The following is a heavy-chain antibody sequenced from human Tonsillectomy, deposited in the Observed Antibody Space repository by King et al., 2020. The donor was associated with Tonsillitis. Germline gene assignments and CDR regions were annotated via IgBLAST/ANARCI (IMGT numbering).Heavy chain of an antibody. D-gene: IGHD3-3*01. CDR1: GGSISSYY. Sequence: QLQESGPGLVKPSETLSLTCTVSGGSISSYYWSWIRQPPGKGLEWIGYIYYSGSTNYNPSLKSRVTISVDTSKNQFSLKLSSVTAADTAVYYCARGANDFWSGSPWYFDLWGRGTLVTVSS. CDR2: IYYSGST. V-gene: IGHV4-59*01. CDR3: ARGANDFWSGSPWYFDL. J-gene: IGHJ2*01.